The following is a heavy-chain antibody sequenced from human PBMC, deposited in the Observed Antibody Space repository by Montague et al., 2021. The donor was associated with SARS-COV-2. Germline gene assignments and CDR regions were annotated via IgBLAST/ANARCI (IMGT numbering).Heavy chain of an antibody. CDR3: ARGNYDILTRYYSRDYYYGMDV. J-gene: IGHJ6*02. D-gene: IGHD3-9*01. CDR2: INWNGGST. Sequence: YLSLSCPASGFNFDEYGMSWVRQAPGKGLEWVSGINWNGGSTGYADSVKGRFTISRDNAKNSLYLQMNSLRAEDTALYYCARGNYDILTRYYSRDYYYGMDVWGQGTTVTVSS. CDR1: GFNFDEYG. V-gene: IGHV3-20*04.